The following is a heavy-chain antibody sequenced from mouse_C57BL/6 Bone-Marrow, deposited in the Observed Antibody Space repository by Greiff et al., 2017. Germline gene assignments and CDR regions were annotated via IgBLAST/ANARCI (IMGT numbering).Heavy chain of an antibody. Sequence: EVKLMESEGGLVQPGSSMKLSCTASGFTFSDYYMAWVRQVPEKGLEWVANINYDGSSTYYLDSLKSRFIISRDNAKNILYLQMSSLKSEYTATYYCARDDGSSYWYFDVWGTGTTVTVSS. D-gene: IGHD1-1*01. CDR3: ARDDGSSYWYFDV. CDR1: GFTFSDYY. CDR2: INYDGSST. V-gene: IGHV5-16*01. J-gene: IGHJ1*03.